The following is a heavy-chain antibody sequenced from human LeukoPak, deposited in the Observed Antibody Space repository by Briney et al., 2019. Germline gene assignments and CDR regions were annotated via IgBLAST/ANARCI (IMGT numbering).Heavy chain of an antibody. V-gene: IGHV3-33*06. CDR2: IWYDGSNK. Sequence: PGRSLRLSCAVSGFSISMYATHWVRQAPGKGLEWVAVIWYDGSNKYYADSMKGRFTISRDNSRNTLYLQMNSLRAADTAVYYCAKDLTATADSNVYGLDYWGQGTLVTVSS. D-gene: IGHD3-22*01. CDR3: AKDLTATADSNVYGLDY. J-gene: IGHJ4*02. CDR1: GFSISMYA.